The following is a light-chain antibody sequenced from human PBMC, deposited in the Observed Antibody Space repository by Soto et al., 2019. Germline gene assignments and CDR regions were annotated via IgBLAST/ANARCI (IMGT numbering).Light chain of an antibody. J-gene: IGKJ2*01. V-gene: IGKV3-20*01. Sequence: EIVLTQSPGTLSLSPGERATLSCRASQSVSGTYLAWYQQKPGQAPRLLIYGISSRATGIPDRFSGSGSGTDFTLTISRLESEDFAVYYCQQYGSSPPYTFGQGTKLEIK. CDR3: QQYGSSPPYT. CDR1: QSVSGTY. CDR2: GIS.